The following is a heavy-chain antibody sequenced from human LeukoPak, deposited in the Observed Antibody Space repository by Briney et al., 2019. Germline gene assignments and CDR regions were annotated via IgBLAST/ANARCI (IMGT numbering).Heavy chain of an antibody. CDR1: GGTFSSYA. D-gene: IGHD2-21*02. V-gene: IGHV1-69*13. CDR3: ASELAYCGGDCYADY. J-gene: IGHJ4*02. CDR2: IIPIFGTA. Sequence: GASVKVSCKASGGTFSSYAISWVRQAPGQGLEWMGGIIPIFGTANYAQKFQGRVTITADESTSTAYMELSSLRSEDTAVYYCASELAYCGGDCYADYWGQGTLVTVSS.